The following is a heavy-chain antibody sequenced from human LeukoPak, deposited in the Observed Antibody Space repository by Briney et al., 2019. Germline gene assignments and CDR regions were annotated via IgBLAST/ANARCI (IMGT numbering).Heavy chain of an antibody. CDR2: IIPIFGTA. Sequence: SVKVSCXASGGTFSSYAISRVRQAPGQGLEWMGGIIPIFGTANYAQKFQGRVTITADESTSTAYMELSSLRSEDTAVYYCAREVGPNLGGYYFDYWGQGTLVTVSS. D-gene: IGHD1-26*01. V-gene: IGHV1-69*13. J-gene: IGHJ4*02. CDR1: GGTFSSYA. CDR3: AREVGPNLGGYYFDY.